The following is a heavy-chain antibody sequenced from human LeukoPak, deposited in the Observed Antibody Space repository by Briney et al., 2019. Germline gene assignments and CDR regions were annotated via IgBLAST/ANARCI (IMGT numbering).Heavy chain of an antibody. V-gene: IGHV3-74*01. CDR3: ARDDRSGYGMDV. Sequence: GGSLRLSCAASGFTFSSYWMHWVRQAPGKGLVWVSRINSDGSSTSYADSVKGRFTISRDNAKNTLYLQMYSLRAEDTAVYYCARDDRSGYGMDVWGQGTTVTVSS. D-gene: IGHD6-19*01. CDR1: GFTFSSYW. J-gene: IGHJ6*02. CDR2: INSDGSST.